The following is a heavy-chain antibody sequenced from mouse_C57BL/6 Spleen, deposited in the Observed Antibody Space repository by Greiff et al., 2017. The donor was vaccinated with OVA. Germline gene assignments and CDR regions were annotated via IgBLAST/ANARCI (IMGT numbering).Heavy chain of an antibody. CDR1: GFTFSDYG. D-gene: IGHD1-1*01. J-gene: IGHJ4*01. Sequence: DVHLVESGGGLVKPGGSLKLSCAASGFTFSDYGMHWVRQAPEKGLEWVAYISSGSSTIYYADTVKGRFTISRDNAKNTLFLQMTSLRSEDTAMYYCARRYYGSRGHMDYWGQGTSVTVSS. CDR2: ISSGSSTI. V-gene: IGHV5-17*01. CDR3: ARRYYGSRGHMDY.